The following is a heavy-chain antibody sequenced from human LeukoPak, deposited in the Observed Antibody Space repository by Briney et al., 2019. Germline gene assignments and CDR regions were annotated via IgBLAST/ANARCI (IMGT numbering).Heavy chain of an antibody. CDR2: IYYSGST. CDR1: GGSISSSSYY. J-gene: IGHJ4*02. Sequence: PSETLSLTCTVSGGSISSSSYYWGWIRQPPGKGLEWIGSIYYSGSTYYNPSLKSRVTISVDTSKNQFSLKLSSVTAADTAVYYCARDGRAAGEYFDYWGQGTLVTVSS. CDR3: ARDGRAAGEYFDY. V-gene: IGHV4-39*02. D-gene: IGHD3-16*01.